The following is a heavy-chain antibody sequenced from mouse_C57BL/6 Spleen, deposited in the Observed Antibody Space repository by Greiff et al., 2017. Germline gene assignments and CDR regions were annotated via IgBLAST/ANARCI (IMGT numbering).Heavy chain of an antibody. J-gene: IGHJ2*01. V-gene: IGHV1-50*01. CDR3: AMELGRRGFDY. Sequence: QVQLQQPGAELVKPGASVKLSCKASGYTFTSYWMQWVKQRPGQGLEWIGEIDPSDSYTNYNQKFKGKATLTVDTSSSTAYMQLSSLTYEDSAVYYCAMELGRRGFDYWGKGTTLTVSS. CDR1: GYTFTSYW. CDR2: IDPSDSYT. D-gene: IGHD4-1*01.